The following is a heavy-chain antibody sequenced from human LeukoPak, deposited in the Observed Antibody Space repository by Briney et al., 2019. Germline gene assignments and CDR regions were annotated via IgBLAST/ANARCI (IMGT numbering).Heavy chain of an antibody. CDR3: AREKVRDGYNRGGFDY. CDR2: IKQDGSEK. D-gene: IGHD5-24*01. V-gene: IGHV3-7*01. Sequence: GGSLRLSCAASGFTFSSYWMSWVRQAPGKGLEWVANIKQDGSEKYYVDSVKGRFTISRDNAKNSLYLQMNSLRAEDTAVYYCAREKVRDGYNRGGFDYWGQGTLVTVSS. CDR1: GFTFSSYW. J-gene: IGHJ4*02.